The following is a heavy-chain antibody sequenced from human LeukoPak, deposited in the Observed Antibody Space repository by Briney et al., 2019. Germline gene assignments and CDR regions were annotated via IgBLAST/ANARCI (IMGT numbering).Heavy chain of an antibody. D-gene: IGHD6-13*01. CDR3: VPSGSSSWYPYYFDY. CDR1: GFTFSNYA. Sequence: GGSLRLSCAASGFTFSNYAMSWVRQAPGKGLEWVSAISGSGGNTYYADSVKGRFTISRDNSKNTMYLQMNSLRTDDTAIYYCVPSGSSSWYPYYFDYWGQGTLVTVSS. CDR2: ISGSGGNT. V-gene: IGHV3-23*01. J-gene: IGHJ4*02.